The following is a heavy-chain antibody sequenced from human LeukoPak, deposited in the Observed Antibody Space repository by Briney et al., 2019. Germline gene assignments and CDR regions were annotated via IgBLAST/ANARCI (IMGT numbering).Heavy chain of an antibody. V-gene: IGHV5-51*01. CDR3: ARHRISDYDSGVSWCDP. Sequence: GESLKISCKGSGYSFTSYWIGWVRQMPGRGLEYMGSIYPGDSNTRYSPSFQGQVTISADKSISTAYLQWSSLKASDTAMYYCARHRISDYDSGVSWCDPWGQGTLVTVSS. J-gene: IGHJ5*02. CDR1: GYSFTSYW. D-gene: IGHD5-12*01. CDR2: IYPGDSNT.